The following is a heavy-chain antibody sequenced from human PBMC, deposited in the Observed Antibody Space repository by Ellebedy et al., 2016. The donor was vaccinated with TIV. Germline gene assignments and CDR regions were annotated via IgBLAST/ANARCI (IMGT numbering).Heavy chain of an antibody. D-gene: IGHD3-10*01. CDR3: AKIVYSNRPGSYYYYVMDV. J-gene: IGHJ6*01. CDR2: ISAEGATN. V-gene: IGHV3-30*18. CDR1: GFTFYTYG. Sequence: PGGSLRLFCTGSGFTFYTYGMHWVRQAQGKGLEWVAGISAEGATNYHADSVEGRFTISRDNSQNTLYLQMNSLRPEYTSVYFCAKIVYSNRPGSYYYYVMDVWGQGTTVTVSS.